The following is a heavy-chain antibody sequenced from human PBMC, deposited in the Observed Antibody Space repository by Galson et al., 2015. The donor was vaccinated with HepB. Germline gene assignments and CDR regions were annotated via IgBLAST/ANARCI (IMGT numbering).Heavy chain of an antibody. CDR1: GFTFSSYG. CDR3: AKSFDYYDSSGYFYDY. J-gene: IGHJ4*02. D-gene: IGHD3-22*01. CDR2: ISYDGSNK. Sequence: LSCAASGFTFSSYGMHWVRQAPGKGLEWVAVISYDGSNKYYADSVKGRFTISRDNSKNTLYLQMNSLRAEDTAVYYCAKSFDYYDSSGYFYDYWGQGTLVTVSS. V-gene: IGHV3-30*18.